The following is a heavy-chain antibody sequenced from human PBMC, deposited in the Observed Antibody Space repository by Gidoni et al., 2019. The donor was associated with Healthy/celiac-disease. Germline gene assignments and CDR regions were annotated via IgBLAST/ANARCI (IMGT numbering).Heavy chain of an antibody. CDR3: ASDSGSYRGSFDY. CDR2: IWYDGSNK. V-gene: IGHV3-33*01. J-gene: IGHJ4*02. CDR1: GFTFISYG. Sequence: QVQLVESGGGVVQPGRSLRLSCAASGFTFISYGMHWVRQAPGKGLEWVAVIWYDGSNKYYADSVKGRFTISRDNSKNTLYLQMNSLRAEDTAVYYCASDSGSYRGSFDYWGQGTLVTVSS. D-gene: IGHD1-26*01.